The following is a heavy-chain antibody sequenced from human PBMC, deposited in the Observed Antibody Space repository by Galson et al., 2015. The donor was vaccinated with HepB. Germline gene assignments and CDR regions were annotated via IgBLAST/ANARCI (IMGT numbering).Heavy chain of an antibody. D-gene: IGHD3-16*02. CDR3: ARGGILRELSFGY. V-gene: IGHV7-4-1*02. CDR1: GYSFTSCA. J-gene: IGHJ4*02. CDR2: ISPNTGNP. Sequence: SVKVSCKASGYSFTSCALSWVRQAPGQGLEYMGWISPNTGNPSYAQGFTGRFVFSLDTSVSTAYVQINNLMAEDTATYYCARGGILRELSFGYWGQGSLVTVSS.